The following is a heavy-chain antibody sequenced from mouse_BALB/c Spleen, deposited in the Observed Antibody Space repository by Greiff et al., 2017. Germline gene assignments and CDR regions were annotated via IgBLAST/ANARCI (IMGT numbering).Heavy chain of an antibody. V-gene: IGHV1-9*01. CDR3: AALGGDY. CDR1: GYTFSSYW. Sequence: VKLVESGAELMKPGASVKISCKATGYTFSSYWIEWVKQRPGHGLEWIGEILPGSGSTNYNEKFKGKATFTADTSSNTAYMQLSSLTSEDSAVYYCAALGGDYWGQGTSVTVSS. D-gene: IGHD4-1*01. J-gene: IGHJ4*01. CDR2: ILPGSGST.